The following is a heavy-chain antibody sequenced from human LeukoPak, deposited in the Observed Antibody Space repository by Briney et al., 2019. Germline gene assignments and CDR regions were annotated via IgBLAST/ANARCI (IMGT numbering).Heavy chain of an antibody. CDR3: AKTTVGYSSGRYPGWPADC. D-gene: IGHD6-19*01. CDR1: GFTFGSFA. Sequence: GGSLRLSCEASGFTFGSFAMYWVRQAPGKGLEWVSGICGSGGCTYYADSVKGRFTISRDNSKNTVYLQMNSLTADDTAVYYCAKTTVGYSSGRYPGWPADCWGQGTLVTVSS. V-gene: IGHV3-23*01. J-gene: IGHJ4*02. CDR2: ICGSGGCT.